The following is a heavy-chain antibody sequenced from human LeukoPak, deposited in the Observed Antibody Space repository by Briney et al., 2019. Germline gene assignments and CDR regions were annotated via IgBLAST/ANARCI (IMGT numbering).Heavy chain of an antibody. D-gene: IGHD3-10*01. CDR2: IRYDGSNK. J-gene: IGHJ4*02. CDR3: AKDLRVLWFGELNI. CDR1: GFTFSSYG. Sequence: GGSLRLSCAASGFTFSSYGMHWVRQAPGKGLEWVAFIRYDGSNKYYADSVKGRFTISRDNSKNTLYLQMNSLRAEDTAVYYCAKDLRVLWFGELNIWGQGTLVTVSS. V-gene: IGHV3-30*02.